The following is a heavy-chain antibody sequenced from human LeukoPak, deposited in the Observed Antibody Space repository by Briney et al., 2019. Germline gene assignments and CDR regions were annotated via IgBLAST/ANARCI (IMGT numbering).Heavy chain of an antibody. V-gene: IGHV4-39*07. D-gene: IGHD5-12*01. CDR1: GGSISSSSYY. CDR2: IYYSGST. J-gene: IGHJ4*02. Sequence: SETLSLTCTVSGGSISSSSYYWGWIRQPPGKGLEWIGSIYYSGSTNYNPSLKSRVTISVDTSKNQFSLKLSSVTAADTAVYYCARVTKRGYSGYVYIDYWDQGTLVTVSS. CDR3: ARVTKRGYSGYVYIDY.